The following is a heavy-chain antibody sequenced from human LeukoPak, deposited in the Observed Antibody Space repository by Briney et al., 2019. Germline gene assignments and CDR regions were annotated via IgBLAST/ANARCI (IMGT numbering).Heavy chain of an antibody. CDR2: ISSSGSTI. CDR1: GFTFSDYY. J-gene: IGHJ3*02. CDR3: ARAGPSFRNHIVVVTGWDDAFDI. Sequence: GGSLRLSCAASGFTFSDYYMSWIRQAPGKGLEWVSYISSSGSTIYYADSVKGRFTISRDNAKNALYLQMNSLRAEDTAVYYCARAGPSFRNHIVVVTGWDDAFDIWGQGTMVTVSS. D-gene: IGHD2-21*02. V-gene: IGHV3-11*01.